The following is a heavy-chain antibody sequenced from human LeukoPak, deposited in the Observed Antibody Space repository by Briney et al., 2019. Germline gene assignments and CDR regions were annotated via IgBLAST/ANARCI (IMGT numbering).Heavy chain of an antibody. D-gene: IGHD5-18*01. CDR3: ASTANNWFDP. J-gene: IGHJ5*02. CDR2: IKPDGSEK. CDR1: GFTFSSYA. Sequence: GGSLRLSCAASGFTFSSYAMSWVRQAPGRGLEWVAIIKPDGSEKYYMDSLKGRFIISRDNAQNSLYLQMNSLRVEDTAVYYCASTANNWFDPWGQGTLVTVSS. V-gene: IGHV3-7*05.